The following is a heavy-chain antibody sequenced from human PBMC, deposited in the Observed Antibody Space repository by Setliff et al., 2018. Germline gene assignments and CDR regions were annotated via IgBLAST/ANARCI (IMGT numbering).Heavy chain of an antibody. CDR1: GFTFDDYA. CDR3: AKGYCSSTSCYVDY. V-gene: IGHV3-9*03. Sequence: PGGSLRLSCAASGFTFDDYAMHWVRQAPGKGLEWVSGISWNSGSIGYADSVKGRFTISRDNAKNSLYLQMNSLRAEDMALYYCAKGYCSSTSCYVDYWGQGTLVTVSS. CDR2: ISWNSGSI. J-gene: IGHJ4*02. D-gene: IGHD2-2*01.